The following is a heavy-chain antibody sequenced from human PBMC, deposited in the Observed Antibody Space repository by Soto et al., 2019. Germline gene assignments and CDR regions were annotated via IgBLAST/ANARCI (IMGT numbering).Heavy chain of an antibody. CDR3: ARMEGYGTRYYYYGMDV. D-gene: IGHD5-12*01. CDR1: GFTFSSYW. Sequence: PGGSLRLSCAASGFTFSSYWMHWVRQAPGKGLVWVSRINSDGSSTSYADSVKGRFTISRDNAKNTLYLQMNSLRAEDTAVYYCARMEGYGTRYYYYGMDVWGQGTKVTVSS. CDR2: INSDGSST. J-gene: IGHJ6*02. V-gene: IGHV3-74*01.